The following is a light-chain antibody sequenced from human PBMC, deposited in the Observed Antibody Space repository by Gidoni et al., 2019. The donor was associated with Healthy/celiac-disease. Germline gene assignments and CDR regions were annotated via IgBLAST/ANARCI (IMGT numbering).Light chain of an antibody. J-gene: IGLJ2*01. CDR1: NIGSKS. V-gene: IGLV3-21*04. CDR2: DDS. Sequence: SYVLTQPPSVSVSAANTARITCGGNNIGSKSVHWYQQKPGQAPVLVIYDDSDRPSGIPERFSGSNSGNTATLTISRVEAGDEADYYCQVWDSSSDHPGVVFGGGTKLTVL. CDR3: QVWDSSSDHPGVV.